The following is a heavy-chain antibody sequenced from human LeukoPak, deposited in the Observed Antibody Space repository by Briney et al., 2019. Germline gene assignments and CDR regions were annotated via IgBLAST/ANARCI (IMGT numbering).Heavy chain of an antibody. CDR2: TSYRSKWYN. Sequence: SQTLSLTCAIYGDGVSTNSVAWNWIRQSPSRGLEWLGRTSYRSKWYNDYAVSVKSRITITPDTSKNQFSLQLNSVTPEDTAVYYCAREAEITRFDYWGQGTLVTVSS. CDR3: AREAEITRFDY. CDR1: GDGVSTNSVA. V-gene: IGHV6-1*01. D-gene: IGHD5-24*01. J-gene: IGHJ4*02.